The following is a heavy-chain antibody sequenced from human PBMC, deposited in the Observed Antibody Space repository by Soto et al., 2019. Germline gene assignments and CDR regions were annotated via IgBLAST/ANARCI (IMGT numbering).Heavy chain of an antibody. CDR2: ISGSGGST. J-gene: IGHJ3*02. CDR1: GFTFSSYA. Sequence: PGGSLRLSCAASGFTFSSYAMSWVRQAPGKGLEWVSAISGSGGSTYYADSVKGRFTISRDNSKNTLYLQMNSLRAEDTAVYYCAKLRQIWFGELSPDAFDICGQGTMVTVSS. CDR3: AKLRQIWFGELSPDAFDI. V-gene: IGHV3-23*01. D-gene: IGHD3-10*01.